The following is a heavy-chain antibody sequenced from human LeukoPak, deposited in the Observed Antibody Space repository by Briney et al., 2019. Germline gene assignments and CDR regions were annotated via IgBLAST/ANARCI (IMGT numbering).Heavy chain of an antibody. CDR1: GVTFTSYA. CDR3: ARDSCSVYNWNELHY. J-gene: IGHJ4*02. CDR2: ISPIFGTA. V-gene: IGHV1-69*05. D-gene: IGHD1-1*01. Sequence: GASVKVSCKASGVTFTSYAISWVRQAPGQGLEWVGGISPIFGTANYAQKFQGRVTITTDESTSTAYTELSSLRSEDTAVYYCARDSCSVYNWNELHYWGQGTLVTVSS.